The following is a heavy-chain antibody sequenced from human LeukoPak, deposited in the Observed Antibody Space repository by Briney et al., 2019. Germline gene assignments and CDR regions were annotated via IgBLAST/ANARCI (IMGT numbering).Heavy chain of an antibody. D-gene: IGHD6-19*01. Sequence: GGSLRLSCAASGFTFRTYWMHWVRQAPGKGLEWVSVITGNSVNTFYADSVKGRFTISRDNSKNTLYMYMNSLRAEDAAVYYCVKAASGGWYDTNFDYWGQGTLVTVSS. CDR3: VKAASGGWYDTNFDY. CDR2: ITGNSVNT. J-gene: IGHJ4*02. V-gene: IGHV3-23*01. CDR1: GFTFRTYW.